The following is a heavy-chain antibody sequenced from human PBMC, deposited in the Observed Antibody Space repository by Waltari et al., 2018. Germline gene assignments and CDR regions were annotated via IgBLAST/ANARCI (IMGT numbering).Heavy chain of an antibody. V-gene: IGHV4-59*01. Sequence: QVQLQESGPGLVKPSETLSLTCTVSGCSISSYYWSWIRQPPGKGLEWIGYIYYSGSTNYNPTLKSRVTISVDTSKNQFSLKLSSVTAADTAVYYCAKGYCSGGSCYRYYMDVWGKGTTVTVSS. J-gene: IGHJ6*03. D-gene: IGHD2-15*01. CDR3: AKGYCSGGSCYRYYMDV. CDR2: IYYSGST. CDR1: GCSISSYY.